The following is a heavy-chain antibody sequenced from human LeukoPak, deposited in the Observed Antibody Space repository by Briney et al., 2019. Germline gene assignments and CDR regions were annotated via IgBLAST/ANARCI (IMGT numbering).Heavy chain of an antibody. J-gene: IGHJ5*02. Sequence: SETLSLTCTVSGGSITNYFWNWIRQPPGKGLEWIGYVYYVGTTSYNPSLKSRVTISIDASKNQFSLRLTSVTAADTAVYYCTKGGELMNHWGQGTLVTVSS. V-gene: IGHV4-59*08. D-gene: IGHD1-26*01. CDR2: VYYVGTT. CDR3: TKGGELMNH. CDR1: GGSITNYF.